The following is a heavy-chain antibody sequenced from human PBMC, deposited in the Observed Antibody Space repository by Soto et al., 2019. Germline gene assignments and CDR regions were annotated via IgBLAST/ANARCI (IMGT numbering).Heavy chain of an antibody. CDR2: IYYSGST. CDR1: GGSISSGGYY. Sequence: PSETLSLTXTVSGGSISSGGYYWSWIRQHPGKGLEWIGYIYYSGSTYYNPSLKSRVTISVDTSKNQFSLKLSSVTAADTAVYYCARDKFGAMDVWGQGTTVTVSS. V-gene: IGHV4-31*02. D-gene: IGHD3-16*01. CDR3: ARDKFGAMDV. J-gene: IGHJ6*02.